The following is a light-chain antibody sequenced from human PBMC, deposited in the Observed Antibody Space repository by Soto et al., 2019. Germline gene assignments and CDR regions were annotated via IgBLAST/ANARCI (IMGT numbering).Light chain of an antibody. J-gene: IGLJ1*01. V-gene: IGLV2-14*01. CDR3: SSYTSSSTLV. CDR1: SSDVGGYTY. CDR2: EVT. Sequence: QSALTQPASVSGSPGQSITISCTGTSSDVGGYTYVSWYQHHPGKAPKLMIYEVTHRPSGVSNRFSGSKSGNTASLTISGLQAEEEADYYCSSYTSSSTLVFGTGTKLTVL.